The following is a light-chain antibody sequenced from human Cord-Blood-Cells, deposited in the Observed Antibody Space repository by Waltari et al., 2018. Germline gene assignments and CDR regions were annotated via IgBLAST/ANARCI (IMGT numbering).Light chain of an antibody. J-gene: IGKJ2*01. Sequence: EIVMTQSPATLSVSPGERATLSCRVSQSVSSNLAWYQQKPGQAPRLLIYGASSSATGIPARFSGSGCGTEFTLTISSMQSEDFAVYYCQQYNNWPAYTFGQGTKLEIK. V-gene: IGKV3-15*01. CDR3: QQYNNWPAYT. CDR2: GAS. CDR1: QSVSSN.